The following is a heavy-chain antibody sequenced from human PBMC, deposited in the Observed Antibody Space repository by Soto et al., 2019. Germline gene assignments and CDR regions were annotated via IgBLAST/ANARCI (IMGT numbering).Heavy chain of an antibody. CDR3: ARAGDRRLVLDYYYGMDV. Sequence: PSETLSLTCTVSGGSISSYYWSWIRQPAGKGLEWIGRIYTSGSTNYNPSLKSRVTMSVDTSKNQFSLKLSSVTAADTAVYYCARAGDRRLVLDYYYGMDVWGQGTTVTVSS. J-gene: IGHJ6*02. CDR1: GGSISSYY. D-gene: IGHD6-19*01. CDR2: IYTSGST. V-gene: IGHV4-4*07.